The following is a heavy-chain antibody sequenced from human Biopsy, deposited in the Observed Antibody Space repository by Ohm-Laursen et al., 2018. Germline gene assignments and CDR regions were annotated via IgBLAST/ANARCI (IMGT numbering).Heavy chain of an antibody. Sequence: TLSLTCTVSGGSISSDYWSWIRQSPGKGLEWIAEINHIGNTNYNPSLKSRVTISVDTSKKQFSLKLSSVTAADTAVYYCARGDVTGDNFGYRLFDYWGRGTLVTVSS. V-gene: IGHV4-34*01. CDR2: INHIGNT. J-gene: IGHJ4*02. CDR3: ARGDVTGDNFGYRLFDY. D-gene: IGHD5-18*01. CDR1: GGSISSDY.